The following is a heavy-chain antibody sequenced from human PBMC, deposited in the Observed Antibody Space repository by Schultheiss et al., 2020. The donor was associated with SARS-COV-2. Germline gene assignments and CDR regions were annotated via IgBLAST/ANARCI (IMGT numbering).Heavy chain of an antibody. J-gene: IGHJ4*02. Sequence: GGSLRLSCAASGFTFSSYGMHWVRQAPGKGLEWVAVISYDGSNKYYADSVKGRFTISRDNSKNTLYLQMNSLRAEDTAVYYCARGPGRWLQLFLDYWGQGTLVTVSS. V-gene: IGHV3-30*03. CDR1: GFTFSSYG. CDR2: ISYDGSNK. D-gene: IGHD5-24*01. CDR3: ARGPGRWLQLFLDY.